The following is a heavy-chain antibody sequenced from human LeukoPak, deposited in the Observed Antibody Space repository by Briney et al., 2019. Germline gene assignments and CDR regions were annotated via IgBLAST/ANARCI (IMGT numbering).Heavy chain of an antibody. CDR2: IYHSGST. D-gene: IGHD6-13*01. J-gene: IGHJ3*02. V-gene: IGHV4-38-2*01. Sequence: PSETLSLTCAVSGYSISSGYYWGWIRQPPGKGLEWIGSIYHSGSTYYNSSLKSRVTISVDTSKNQFSLKLSSVTAADTAVYYCAVYSSSWFDAFDIWGQGTMVTVSS. CDR1: GYSISSGYY. CDR3: AVYSSSWFDAFDI.